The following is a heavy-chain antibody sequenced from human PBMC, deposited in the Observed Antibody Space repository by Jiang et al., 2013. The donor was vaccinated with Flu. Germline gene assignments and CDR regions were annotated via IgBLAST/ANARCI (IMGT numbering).Heavy chain of an antibody. CDR3: ARDLGGGWFGEPLPETYYYGMDV. J-gene: IGHJ6*04. D-gene: IGHD3-10*01. CDR2: TYYRSKWYN. CDR1: SSNSAA. Sequence: SSNSAAWNWIRQSPSRGLEWLGRTYYRSKWYNDYAVSVKSRITINPDTSKNQFSLQLNSVTPEDTAVYYCARDLGGGWFGEPLPETYYYGMDVWGKGTTVTVSS. V-gene: IGHV6-1*01.